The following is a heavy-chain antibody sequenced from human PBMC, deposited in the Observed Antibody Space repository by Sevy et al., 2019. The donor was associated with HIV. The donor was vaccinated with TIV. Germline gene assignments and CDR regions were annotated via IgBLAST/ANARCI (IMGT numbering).Heavy chain of an antibody. CDR3: ARGPRKYYDSSGYYYPPSY. CDR1: GYTFTSYG. J-gene: IGHJ4*02. CDR2: ISAYNGNT. D-gene: IGHD3-22*01. Sequence: ASVKVSCEASGYTFTSYGIIWVRQAPGQGLEWMGWISAYNGNTNYAQRLQGRVTMTTDTSTSTPYMELTSLRSDDTAVYYCARGPRKYYDSSGYYYPPSYWGQGTLVTVSS. V-gene: IGHV1-18*01.